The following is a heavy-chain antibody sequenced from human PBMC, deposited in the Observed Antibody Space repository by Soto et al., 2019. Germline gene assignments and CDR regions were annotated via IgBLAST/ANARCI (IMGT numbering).Heavy chain of an antibody. J-gene: IGHJ4*02. D-gene: IGHD3-9*01. V-gene: IGHV4-61*01. Sequence: SETLSLTCTVSGGSVSSGSYYWSWIRQPPGKGLEWIGYIYYSGSTNYNPSLKSRVTISVDTSKNQFSLKLSSVTAADTAVYYCARARRYDILTGSKYFDYWGQGTLVTVSS. CDR2: IYYSGST. CDR3: ARARRYDILTGSKYFDY. CDR1: GGSVSSGSYY.